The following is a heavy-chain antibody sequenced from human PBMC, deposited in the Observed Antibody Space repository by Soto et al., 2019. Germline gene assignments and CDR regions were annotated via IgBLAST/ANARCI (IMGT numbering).Heavy chain of an antibody. CDR3: ARGAGFSYASTWFDI. D-gene: IGHD5-18*01. J-gene: IGHJ5*02. Sequence: QVQLQESGPGLVKPSETLSLTCTVFGASVSSGTYYWSWIRQAPGKGREWVGHIYYTGSTNYNPSLNNRVTISADTSKNHFSLQLTSVTAADTAVYYCARGAGFSYASTWFDIWGQGTLVTVSS. CDR2: IYYTGST. V-gene: IGHV4-61*03. CDR1: GASVSSGTYY.